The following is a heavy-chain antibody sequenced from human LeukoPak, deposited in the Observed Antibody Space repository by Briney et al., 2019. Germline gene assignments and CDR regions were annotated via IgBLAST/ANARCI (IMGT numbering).Heavy chain of an antibody. CDR2: MNPNSGNT. D-gene: IGHD3/OR15-3a*01. J-gene: IGHJ4*02. CDR3: ARGAGDWDY. V-gene: IGHV1-8*03. Sequence: ASVKVSCKASGGTFSSYAISWVRQATGQGLEWMGWMNPNSGNTGYAQKFQGRVTITRNTSISTAYMELSSLRSEDTAVYYCARGAGDWDYWGQGTLVTVSS. CDR1: GGTFSSYA.